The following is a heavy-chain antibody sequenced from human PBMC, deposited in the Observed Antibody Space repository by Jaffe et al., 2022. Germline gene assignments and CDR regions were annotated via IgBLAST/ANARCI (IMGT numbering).Heavy chain of an antibody. Sequence: QVQLQESGPGLVKPSETLSLTCAVSGYSISSGYYWGWIRQPPGKGLEWIGSIYHSGSTYYNPSLKSRVTISVDTSKNQFSLKLSSVTAADTAVYYCATHIAVAGPGSGWGQGTLVTVSS. CDR3: ATHIAVAGPGSG. CDR2: IYHSGST. CDR1: GYSISSGYY. J-gene: IGHJ4*02. D-gene: IGHD6-19*01. V-gene: IGHV4-38-2*01.